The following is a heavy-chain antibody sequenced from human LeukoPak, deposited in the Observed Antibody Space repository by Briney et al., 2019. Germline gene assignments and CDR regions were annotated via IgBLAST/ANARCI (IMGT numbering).Heavy chain of an antibody. Sequence: SQTLSLTCTVSGGSISSGDYYWSWIRQPPGKGLEWIGYISYSGSTYYNPSLKSRVTISVDTSKNQFSLKLSSVTAADTAVYYCARALSNWNGFDYWGQGTLATVSS. CDR3: ARALSNWNGFDY. V-gene: IGHV4-30-4*08. CDR1: GGSISSGDYY. D-gene: IGHD1-20*01. CDR2: ISYSGST. J-gene: IGHJ4*02.